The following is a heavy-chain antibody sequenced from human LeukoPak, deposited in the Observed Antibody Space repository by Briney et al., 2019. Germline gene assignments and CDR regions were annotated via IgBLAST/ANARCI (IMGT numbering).Heavy chain of an antibody. CDR3: ARDPTGGYDFDY. Sequence: GASVKVSCKASGYTFTSYGISWVRQAPGQGLEWMGWIDANNGDTNYARKLQGRITMTTDTSTSTAHMELRSLRSDDTAMYYCARDPTGGYDFDYWGQGTLVTVSS. CDR1: GYTFTSYG. CDR2: IDANNGDT. D-gene: IGHD5-12*01. J-gene: IGHJ4*02. V-gene: IGHV1-18*01.